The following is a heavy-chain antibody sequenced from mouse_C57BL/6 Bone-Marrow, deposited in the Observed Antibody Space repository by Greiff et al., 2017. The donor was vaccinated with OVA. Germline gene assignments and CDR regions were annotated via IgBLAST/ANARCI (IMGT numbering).Heavy chain of an antibody. CDR3: ARNPITTVVALDY. CDR2: IWSGGST. V-gene: IGHV2-2*01. Sequence: VKLMESGPGLVQPSQSLSITCTVSGFSLTSYGVHWVRQSPGKGLAWLGVIWSGGSTDYNAAFISRLSISKDNSKSQVFFKMNILQADDTAIYYCARNPITTVVALDYWGQGTTLTVSS. CDR1: GFSLTSYG. J-gene: IGHJ2*01. D-gene: IGHD1-1*01.